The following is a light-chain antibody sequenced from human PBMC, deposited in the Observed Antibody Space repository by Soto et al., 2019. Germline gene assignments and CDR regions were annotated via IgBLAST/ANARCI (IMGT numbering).Light chain of an antibody. J-gene: IGKJ1*01. CDR2: GAS. CDR1: QRISSN. Sequence: EVVMTHSPATLSVSPGEIATLSCRASQRISSNLAWYQQRPGQAPRLLIYGASTRAPGIPARFSGSGSETEFTLTISSLQSEDFAVYYCQHYNNWPPWTFGQGTKVDIK. V-gene: IGKV3-15*01. CDR3: QHYNNWPPWT.